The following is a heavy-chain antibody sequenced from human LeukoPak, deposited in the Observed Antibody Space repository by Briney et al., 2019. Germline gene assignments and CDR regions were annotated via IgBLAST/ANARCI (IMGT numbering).Heavy chain of an antibody. Sequence: AGGSLRLSCAASGFTFSSYAMSWVRQAPGKGLEWVSAISGSGGSTYYADSVKGRFTISRDNSKNTLYLQMNSLRAEDTAVYYCAKVSRYFDWLPPLDYWGQGTLVTVSS. CDR2: ISGSGGST. J-gene: IGHJ4*02. CDR1: GFTFSSYA. V-gene: IGHV3-23*01. CDR3: AKVSRYFDWLPPLDY. D-gene: IGHD3-9*01.